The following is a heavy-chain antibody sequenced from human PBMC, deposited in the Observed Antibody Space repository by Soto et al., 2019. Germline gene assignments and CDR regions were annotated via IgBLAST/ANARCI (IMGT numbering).Heavy chain of an antibody. D-gene: IGHD6-19*01. V-gene: IGHV1-3*01. CDR2: INVGNGKA. CDR1: GYAFTSYG. J-gene: IGHJ4*02. CDR3: VRAGYSSGWDACDDY. Sequence: QVQLVQSWAEVKKPGASVTVSCKTSGYAFTSYGIHWVRQATGQGLEWMGWINVGNGKARFSQKFQGRVTFTRGTPAVTDYMELSSLRVEETAEYYCVRAGYSSGWDACDDYWGQGTLVTVYS.